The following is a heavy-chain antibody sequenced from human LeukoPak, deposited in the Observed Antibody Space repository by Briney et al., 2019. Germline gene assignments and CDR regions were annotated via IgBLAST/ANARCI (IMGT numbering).Heavy chain of an antibody. CDR2: IYTSGST. J-gene: IGHJ3*02. D-gene: IGHD7-27*01. CDR1: GGSISSYY. CDR3: ARHKVYWGSRDAFDI. V-gene: IGHV4-4*07. Sequence: SETLSLTCTVSGGSISSYYWSWIRQPAGKGLEWIGRIYTSGSTNYNPSLKSRVTMSVDTSKNQFSLKLSSVTAADTAVYYCARHKVYWGSRDAFDIWGQGTMVTVSS.